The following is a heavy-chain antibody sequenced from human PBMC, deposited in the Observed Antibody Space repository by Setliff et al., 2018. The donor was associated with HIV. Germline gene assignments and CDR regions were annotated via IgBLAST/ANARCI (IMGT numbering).Heavy chain of an antibody. V-gene: IGHV1-18*01. D-gene: IGHD3-22*01. Sequence: ASVKVSCKASGYTFTSYGISWVRQAPGQGLEWMGWISTYNANTNYAQNFQGRVTMTTDTSTSTAYMVLRSLTSDDTAVYYCARDPEYYDISASFDYWGQGTLVTVSS. CDR2: ISTYNANT. CDR1: GYTFTSYG. CDR3: ARDPEYYDISASFDY. J-gene: IGHJ4*02.